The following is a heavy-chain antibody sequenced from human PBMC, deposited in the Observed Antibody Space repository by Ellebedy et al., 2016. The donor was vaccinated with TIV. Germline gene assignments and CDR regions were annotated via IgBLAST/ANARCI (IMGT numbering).Heavy chain of an antibody. CDR2: IYFSGRT. CDR1: GDSISNGGYY. D-gene: IGHD4-17*01. V-gene: IGHV4-31*03. CDR3: TRDFHDYGIDAFDI. J-gene: IGHJ3*02. Sequence: SETLSLTCTVSGDSISNGGYYWGWIRQHPGKGLEYIGYIYFSGRTDYNPSLQSRVTISVDTSKNQFSLNLSSVTAADTAIYFCTRDFHDYGIDAFDIWGQGTIVTVSS.